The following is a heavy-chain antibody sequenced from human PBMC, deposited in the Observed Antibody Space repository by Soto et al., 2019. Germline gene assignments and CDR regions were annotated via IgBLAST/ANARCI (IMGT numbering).Heavy chain of an antibody. CDR3: ARVRSGVGYNWFDP. J-gene: IGHJ5*02. CDR1: SGSISSGGYY. D-gene: IGHD3-16*01. Sequence: SETLSLTCTVPSGSISSGGYYWSWIRQHPGKGLEWIGNIFYSGSTYYNPSLKSRVTISVDTSKNQFSLKLSSVTAADTAVYYCARVRSGVGYNWFDPWGQGTLVTVSS. CDR2: IFYSGST. V-gene: IGHV4-31*03.